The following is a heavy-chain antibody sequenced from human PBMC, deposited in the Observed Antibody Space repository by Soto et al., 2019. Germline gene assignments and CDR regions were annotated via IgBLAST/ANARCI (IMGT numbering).Heavy chain of an antibody. CDR2: VYYSGST. CDR3: ARPQRRLVHFSDY. CDR1: GGSISSRSDF. J-gene: IGHJ4*02. D-gene: IGHD3-9*01. V-gene: IGHV4-39*01. Sequence: PSETLSLTCTVSGGSISSRSDFWGWIRQPPGKGLEWIGSVYYSGSTYYNPSLKSRVTISVDTSKNQFSLKLNSVTAADTAVYYCARPQRRLVHFSDYWGQGTLVTVSS.